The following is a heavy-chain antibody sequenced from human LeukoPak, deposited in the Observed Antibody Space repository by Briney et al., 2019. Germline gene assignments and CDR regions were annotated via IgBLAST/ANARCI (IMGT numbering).Heavy chain of an antibody. J-gene: IGHJ4*02. D-gene: IGHD4-17*01. CDR2: IYSGGST. CDR1: GFTVSSNY. V-gene: IGHV3-53*01. CDR3: ARVPTTVTTVYFDY. Sequence: GGSLRLSCAASGFTVSSNYMSWGRQAPGKGLEWVSGIYSGGSTYYADSVKGRFTISRDNSKNTLYLQMNSLRAEDTAVYYCARVPTTVTTVYFDYWGQGTLVTVSS.